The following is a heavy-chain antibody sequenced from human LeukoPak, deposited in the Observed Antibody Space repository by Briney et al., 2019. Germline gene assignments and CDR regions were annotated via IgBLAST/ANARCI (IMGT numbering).Heavy chain of an antibody. V-gene: IGHV3-7*01. J-gene: IGHJ4*02. Sequence: PGGSLRLSCAASGFTFSSYWMSWVRQAPGKGLEWVANIKQDGSEKYYVDSVKGRFTISRDNAKNSLYLQMNSLRAEDTAVYYCARDLGSGWGYYFDYWGQGTLVTVSS. CDR2: IKQDGSEK. D-gene: IGHD6-19*01. CDR3: ARDLGSGWGYYFDY. CDR1: GFTFSSYW.